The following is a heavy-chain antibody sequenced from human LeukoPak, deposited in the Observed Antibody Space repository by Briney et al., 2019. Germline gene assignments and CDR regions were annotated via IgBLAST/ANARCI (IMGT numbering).Heavy chain of an antibody. D-gene: IGHD3-16*01. CDR1: DDSITIYY. CDR2: IDHTGST. Sequence: SETLSLTCTVSDDSITIYYWTWIRQPLGKGLEWIGYIDHTGSTNYNPSLNSRVTISRDTSKNHFSLELSSVTAADTAVYYCAREGRGSHSGYWGQGTLVTVSS. J-gene: IGHJ4*02. CDR3: AREGRGSHSGY. V-gene: IGHV4-59*01.